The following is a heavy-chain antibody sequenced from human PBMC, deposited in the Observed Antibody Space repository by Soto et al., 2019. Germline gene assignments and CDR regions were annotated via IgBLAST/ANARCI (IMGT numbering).Heavy chain of an antibody. D-gene: IGHD3-3*01. Sequence: PSETLSLTCAVSGGSISSGGYSWSWIRQPPGKGLEWIGYIYHSGSTYYNPSLKSRVTISVDRSKNQFSLKLSSVTAADTAVYYCAKGGWRFFDIWGQGTMVTVSS. V-gene: IGHV4-30-2*01. J-gene: IGHJ3*02. CDR1: GGSISSGGYS. CDR3: AKGGWRFFDI. CDR2: IYHSGST.